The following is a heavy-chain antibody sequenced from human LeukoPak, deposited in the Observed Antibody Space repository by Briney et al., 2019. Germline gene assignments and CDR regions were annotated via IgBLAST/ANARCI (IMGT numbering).Heavy chain of an antibody. D-gene: IGHD3-16*02. J-gene: IGHJ4*02. V-gene: IGHV4-38-2*02. Sequence: SETLSLTCTVSGYSISSGFYWGWIRQPPGKMLEWIGMLYHSGNTYYNPSLKSRVSMSLDTSKSRFSLKLSSVTAADTAVYYCARLNDYIWGSYRPYFDYWGQGTLLTVSS. CDR1: GYSISSGFY. CDR3: ARLNDYIWGSYRPYFDY. CDR2: LYHSGNT.